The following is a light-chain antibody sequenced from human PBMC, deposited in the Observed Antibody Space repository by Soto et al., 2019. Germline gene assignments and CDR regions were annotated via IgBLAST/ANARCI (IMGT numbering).Light chain of an antibody. J-gene: IGLJ1*01. V-gene: IGLV2-14*03. CDR2: DVS. Sequence: QSVLTQPASVSGSPGQSITISCTGTSSDVGGYNYFSWYQHHPGKAPKLIIFDVSNRPSGVSNCFSGSKSGNTASLTISGLQPEDEADYYCSSYTTSNTRQIVFGTGTKVTVL. CDR3: SSYTTSNTRQIV. CDR1: SSDVGGYNY.